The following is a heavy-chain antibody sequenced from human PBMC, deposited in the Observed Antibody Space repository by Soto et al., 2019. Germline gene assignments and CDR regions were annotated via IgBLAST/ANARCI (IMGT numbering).Heavy chain of an antibody. V-gene: IGHV1-24*01. CDR3: ATGGGITMVRGVTTTPYDPNLMDV. J-gene: IGHJ6*02. Sequence: ASVKVSCKVSGYTLTELSMHWVRQAPGKGLEWMGGFDPEDGETIYAQTFQGRVTMTEDTSTDTAYMELSSLRSEDTAVYYCATGGGITMVRGVTTTPYDPNLMDVWGQGTTVTVSS. CDR2: FDPEDGET. CDR1: GYTLTELS. D-gene: IGHD3-10*01.